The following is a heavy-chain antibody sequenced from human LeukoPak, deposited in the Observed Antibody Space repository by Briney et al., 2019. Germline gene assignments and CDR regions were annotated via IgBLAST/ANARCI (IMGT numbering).Heavy chain of an antibody. D-gene: IGHD5-24*01. Sequence: PSETLSLTCPASGGSISGYYWTWIRQPPEKGLEWIGYIYYSGSTNYNPSLKSRVTMSVDTSKNQISLKLDSVTAADTAVYYCATIRKRGCFDPWGQGTLVTVSS. CDR3: ATIRKRGCFDP. J-gene: IGHJ5*02. V-gene: IGHV4-59*01. CDR2: IYYSGST. CDR1: GGSISGYY.